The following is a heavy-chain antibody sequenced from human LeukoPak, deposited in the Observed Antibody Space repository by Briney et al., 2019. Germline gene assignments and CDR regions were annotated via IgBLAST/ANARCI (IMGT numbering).Heavy chain of an antibody. CDR3: ARQYGGYSSSWFDY. D-gene: IGHD6-13*01. J-gene: IGHJ4*02. V-gene: IGHV4-59*08. CDR1: GGSISSYY. CDR2: IYYSGST. Sequence: SETLSLTCTVSGGSISSYYWSWIRQPPGKGLEWIGYIYYSGSTNYNPPLKSRVTISVDTSKNQFSLKLSSVTAADTAVYYCARQYGGYSSSWFDYWGQGTLVTVSS.